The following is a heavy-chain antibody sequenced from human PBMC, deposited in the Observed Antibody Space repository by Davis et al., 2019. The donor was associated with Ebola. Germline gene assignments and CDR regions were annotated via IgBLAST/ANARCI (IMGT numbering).Heavy chain of an antibody. Sequence: MPGGSLRLSCAVSGGSISSYYWSWIRQPPGKGLEWIGYIYYSGSTNYNPSLKSRVTISVDTSKNQFSLKLSSVTAADTAVYYCARHPDYGDYGLDYWGQGTLVTVSS. J-gene: IGHJ4*02. CDR3: ARHPDYGDYGLDY. CDR1: GGSISSYY. D-gene: IGHD4-17*01. CDR2: IYYSGST. V-gene: IGHV4-59*08.